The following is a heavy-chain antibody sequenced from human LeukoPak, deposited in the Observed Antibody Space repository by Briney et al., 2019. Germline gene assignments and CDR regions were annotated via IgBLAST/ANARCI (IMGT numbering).Heavy chain of an antibody. V-gene: IGHV4-34*01. CDR2: INHSGST. CDR3: ARTWYSSSGYDY. Sequence: PSETLSLTCAVYGGSFSGYYWGWIRQPPGKGLEWIGEINHSGSTNYNPSLKSRVTISVDTSKNQFSLKLSSVTAADTAVYYCARTWYSSSGYDYWGQGTLVTVSS. D-gene: IGHD6-6*01. J-gene: IGHJ4*02. CDR1: GGSFSGYY.